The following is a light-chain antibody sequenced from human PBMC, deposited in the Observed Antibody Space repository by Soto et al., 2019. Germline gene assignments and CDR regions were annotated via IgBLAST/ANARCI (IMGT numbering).Light chain of an antibody. CDR1: SSDVGLYNY. Sequence: QSALTQPASVSGSPGQSITISCTGTSSDVGLYNYVSWYQQHPGKAPKLMIYDVSDQPSGVSNRFSGSKSGNTASLTISGLQAEDEGDYYCSSYTSSSTVEFGGGTTLTVL. CDR3: SSYTSSSTVE. J-gene: IGLJ2*01. V-gene: IGLV2-14*01. CDR2: DVS.